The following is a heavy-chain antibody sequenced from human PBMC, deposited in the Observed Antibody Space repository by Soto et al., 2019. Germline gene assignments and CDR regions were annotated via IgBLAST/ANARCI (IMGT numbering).Heavy chain of an antibody. Sequence: GGSLRLSCETSGFTFASASMSWVRQAPGKGLEWVSSVTPSGDATYSADSVKGRFTISRDNSKNTLYLQMNSLRVEDTAVYYCAKLTTSWGQGTLVTVSS. CDR3: AKLTTS. V-gene: IGHV3-23*01. CDR1: GFTFASAS. CDR2: VTPSGDAT. J-gene: IGHJ5*02.